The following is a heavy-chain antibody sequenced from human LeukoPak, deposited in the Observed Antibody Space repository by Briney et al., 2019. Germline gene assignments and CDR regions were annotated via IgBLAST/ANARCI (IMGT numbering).Heavy chain of an antibody. CDR2: ISGHRRTI. J-gene: IGHJ4*02. CDR3: ASLLRDILPFFDY. CDR1: ALTFSTYS. V-gene: IGHV3-48*01. Sequence: PGGSLRLSCAASALTFSTYSMNWVRQAPGKGLEWVSYISGHRRTIYYAKSVKGRFTLSRDNAKNSLFLQMDSLRAEDTAVYYCASLLRDILPFFDYWGQGTLVTVSS.